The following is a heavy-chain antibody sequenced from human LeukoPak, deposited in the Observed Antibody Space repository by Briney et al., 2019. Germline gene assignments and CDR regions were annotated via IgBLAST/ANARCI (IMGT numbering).Heavy chain of an antibody. CDR1: GGSISSYY. J-gene: IGHJ3*02. V-gene: IGHV4-59*01. D-gene: IGHD3-22*01. Sequence: PSETLSLTCTVSGGSISSYYWSWIRQPPGKGLEWIGYIYYSGSTNYNPSLKSRVTISVDTSKNQFSLKLSSVTAADTAVYYCARGSVVTDAFDIWGQGTMVTVSS. CDR3: ARGSVVTDAFDI. CDR2: IYYSGST.